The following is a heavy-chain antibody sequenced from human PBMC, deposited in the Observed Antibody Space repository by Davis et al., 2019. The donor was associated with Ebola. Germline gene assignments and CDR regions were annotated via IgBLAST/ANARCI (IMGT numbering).Heavy chain of an antibody. CDR2: VSAGGDII. J-gene: IGHJ4*02. V-gene: IGHV3-23*01. D-gene: IGHD2-2*02. CDR3: ARDRVPSAIRSCHS. Sequence: GESLKISCAASGFDFSYYAMTWVRQAPGKGLDWVSYVSAGGDIIYYADSVKGRFTISRDNSKNTLSLQMNSLSAEDTAIYYCARDRVPSAIRSCHSWGQGTLVTVSS. CDR1: GFDFSYYA.